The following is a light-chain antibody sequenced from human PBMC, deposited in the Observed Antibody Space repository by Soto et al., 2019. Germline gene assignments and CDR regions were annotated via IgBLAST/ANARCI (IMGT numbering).Light chain of an antibody. CDR1: QSVSSN. V-gene: IGKV3-15*01. CDR3: QQYNNWPPA. CDR2: GAS. Sequence: ATVSVSKGERATLSCRASQSVSSNLAWYQQKPGQAPRLLIYGASTRATGIPARFSGSGSGTEFTLTISSLQSEDFAVYYCQQYNNWPPAFGQGTKVAIK. J-gene: IGKJ1*01.